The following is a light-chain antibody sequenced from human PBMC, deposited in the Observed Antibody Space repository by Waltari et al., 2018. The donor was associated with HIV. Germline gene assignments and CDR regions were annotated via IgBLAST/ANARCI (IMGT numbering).Light chain of an antibody. CDR3: QQFKSYPFT. CDR2: TAS. J-gene: IGKJ2*01. V-gene: IGKV1-9*01. CDR1: EGISRF. Sequence: DIHLTQSPAYLSASVGDRVTLTFRASEGISRFLAWYQQEPGKAPKLLIYTASTLQSGVPSRFSGSGSGTEFTLTVTSLQPEDFATYYCQQFKSYPFTFGQGTELGIK.